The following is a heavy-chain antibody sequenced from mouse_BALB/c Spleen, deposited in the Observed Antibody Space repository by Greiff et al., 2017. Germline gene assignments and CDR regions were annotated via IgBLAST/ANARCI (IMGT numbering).Heavy chain of an antibody. CDR1: GYTFTSYT. CDR3: ARWGGNGDY. CDR2: INPSSGYT. J-gene: IGHJ2*01. Sequence: QVQLQQSAAELARPGASVKMSCTASGYTFTSYTMHWVKQRPGQGLEWIGYINPSSGYTEYNQKFKDKTTLTADKSSSTAYMQLSSLTSEDSAVYYCARWGGNGDYWGQGTTLTVSS. V-gene: IGHV1-4*02. D-gene: IGHD2-1*01.